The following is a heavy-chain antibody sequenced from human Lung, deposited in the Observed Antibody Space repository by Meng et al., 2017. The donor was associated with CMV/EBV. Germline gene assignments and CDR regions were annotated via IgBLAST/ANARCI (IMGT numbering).Heavy chain of an antibody. CDR1: GGSISSYY. CDR3: ARGARRLKSPYHYYYGMDV. D-gene: IGHD5/OR15-5a*01. J-gene: IGHJ6*02. Sequence: GSLRLXXTVSGGSISSYYWSWIRQPPGKGLEWIGYIYYSGSTNYNPSLKSRVTISVDTSKNQFSLKLSSVTAADTAVYYCARGARRLKSPYHYYYGMDVWAKGPRSPSP. V-gene: IGHV4-59*01. CDR2: IYYSGST.